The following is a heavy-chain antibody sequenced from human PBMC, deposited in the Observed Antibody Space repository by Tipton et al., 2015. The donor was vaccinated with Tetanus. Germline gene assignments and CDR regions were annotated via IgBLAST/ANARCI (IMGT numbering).Heavy chain of an antibody. D-gene: IGHD3-3*01. J-gene: IGHJ4*02. CDR2: IFYSGNT. Sequence: PGLVKPSETLSLTCTVSGGSISTYYWSWIRQPPGKGLEWIGYIFYSGNTNYNPSLKTRVTISVDTSKNQFSLKLSSVTAADTAVYYCARGGLTPYEKDYWGQGTLVTVSS. V-gene: IGHV4-59*12. CDR1: GGSISTYY. CDR3: ARGGLTPYEKDY.